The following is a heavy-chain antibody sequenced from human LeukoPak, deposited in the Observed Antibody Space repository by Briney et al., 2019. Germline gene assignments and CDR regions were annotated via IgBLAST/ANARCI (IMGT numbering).Heavy chain of an antibody. V-gene: IGHV4-61*01. Sequence: SETLSLTCTVSGGSVSSGSYYWSWIRQPPGKGLEWIGYIYYSGSTNYNPSLKSRVTISVDTSKNQFSLKLSSVTAADTAVYYCARVTTMVRGVISHGLPFDYWGQGTLVTVSS. J-gene: IGHJ4*02. CDR3: ARVTTMVRGVISHGLPFDY. D-gene: IGHD3-10*01. CDR2: IYYSGST. CDR1: GGSVSSGSYY.